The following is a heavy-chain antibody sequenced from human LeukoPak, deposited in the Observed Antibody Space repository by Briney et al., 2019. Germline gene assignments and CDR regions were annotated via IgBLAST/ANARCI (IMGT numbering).Heavy chain of an antibody. CDR3: AGDSSGWYSDYFDY. D-gene: IGHD6-19*01. CDR2: ISAYNGNT. V-gene: IGHV1-18*01. J-gene: IGHJ4*02. CDR1: GYTFTSYG. Sequence: ASVKVSCKASGYTFTSYGISWVRQAPGQGLEWMGWISAYNGNTNYAQKPQGRVTMTTDTSTSTAYMELRSLRSDDTAVYYCAGDSSGWYSDYFDYWGQGTLVTVSS.